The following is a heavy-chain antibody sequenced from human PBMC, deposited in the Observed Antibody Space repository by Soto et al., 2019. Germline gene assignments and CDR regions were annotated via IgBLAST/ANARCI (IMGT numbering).Heavy chain of an antibody. CDR3: AREGAWGSYYTWFAP. CDR2: IYYSGST. CDR1: GASISSYS. Sequence: SETLSLTCTVSGASISSYSWSWIRQPPGKGLEWIGYIYYSGSTNYNPSLKSRVTISVDTSKNQFSLKLSSVTAADTAVYYCAREGAWGSYYTWFAPGGQEPLVTVPS. D-gene: IGHD3-10*01. V-gene: IGHV4-59*01. J-gene: IGHJ5*02.